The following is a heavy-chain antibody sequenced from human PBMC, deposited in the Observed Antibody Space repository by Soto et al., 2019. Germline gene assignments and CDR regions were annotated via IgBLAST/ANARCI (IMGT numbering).Heavy chain of an antibody. D-gene: IGHD5-18*01. CDR2: IYHSGST. Sequence: SETLSLTFSVSGFSISRYYWSWIRQPPGKGLEWIGYIYHSGSTNYNPSLKSRVTISVDTSKNQFSLKLSSVTAADTAVYYCARGDTALITRYAFDIWGQGTMVTVSS. V-gene: IGHV4-59*01. CDR3: ARGDTALITRYAFDI. CDR1: GFSISRYY. J-gene: IGHJ3*02.